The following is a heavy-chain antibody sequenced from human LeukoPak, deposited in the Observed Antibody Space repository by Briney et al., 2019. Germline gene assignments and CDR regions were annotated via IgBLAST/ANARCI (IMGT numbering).Heavy chain of an antibody. CDR1: GYTFTSYY. CDR2: INPSGGST. J-gene: IGHJ4*02. D-gene: IGHD1-1*01. V-gene: IGHV1-46*01. CDR3: ARRQGTTLSFDY. Sequence: GASVKVSCKASGYTFTSYYMHWVRQAPGQGLEWMGIINPSGGSTSYAQKLQGRVTMTTETSTSTAYMVLRSLRSDDTAVYYCARRQGTTLSFDYWGQGTLVTVSS.